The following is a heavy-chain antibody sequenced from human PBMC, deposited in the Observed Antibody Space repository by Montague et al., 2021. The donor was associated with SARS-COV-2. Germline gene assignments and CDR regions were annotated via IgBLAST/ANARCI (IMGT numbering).Heavy chain of an antibody. CDR3: ARGLPYQMVAGAIPNYSTEV. J-gene: IGHJ6*02. Sequence: TLSLTCTVSGASISSGGFYWSWLRQHPRKGLEWIGFIYYSGTTYHNPSLKSRLTISIDTSKNQFSLKLSSVTAADTAVYYCARGLPYQMVAGAIPNYSTEVWGQGTTVTVSS. V-gene: IGHV4-31*03. D-gene: IGHD2-15*01. CDR1: GASISSGGFY. CDR2: IYYSGTT.